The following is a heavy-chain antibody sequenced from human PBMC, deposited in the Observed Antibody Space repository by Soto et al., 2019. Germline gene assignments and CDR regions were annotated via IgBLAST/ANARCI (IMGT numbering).Heavy chain of an antibody. Sequence: GASVKVSCKASGYTFTSYDINWVRQATGQGLEWMGWMNPRSGNTGYAQKFQGRVTMTRNTSISTAYMELGSLRSEDTAVYFCVTTMVRGSRGFGYWGKGALVTVAS. CDR1: GYTFTSYD. D-gene: IGHD3-10*01. CDR2: MNPRSGNT. J-gene: IGHJ4*02. CDR3: VTTMVRGSRGFGY. V-gene: IGHV1-8*01.